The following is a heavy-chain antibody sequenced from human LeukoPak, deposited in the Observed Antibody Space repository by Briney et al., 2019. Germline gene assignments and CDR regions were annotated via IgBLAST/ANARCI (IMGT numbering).Heavy chain of an antibody. J-gene: IGHJ4*02. CDR3: ARGIRRVLKYIDS. D-gene: IGHD3-9*01. CDR2: ISSTGAYK. CDR1: GFVFSSFG. V-gene: IGHV3-21*01. Sequence: PGGSLRLSCEASGFVFSSFGVLWVRQAPGKGLEWVSSISSTGAYKYYADSVRGRFTISRDDAKKSLYLQMDSLRAEDTAVYFCARGIRRVLKYIDSWGQGTLVTASS.